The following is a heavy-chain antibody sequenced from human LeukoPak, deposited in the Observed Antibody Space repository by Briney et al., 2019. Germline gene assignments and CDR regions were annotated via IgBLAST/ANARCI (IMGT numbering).Heavy chain of an antibody. CDR3: ARSPKRGSGWLHDAFDI. V-gene: IGHV4-4*02. J-gene: IGHJ3*02. CDR1: GGSISSSNW. CDR2: IYHSGST. D-gene: IGHD6-19*01. Sequence: SETLSLTCTVSGGSISSSNWWSWVRQPPGKGLEWIGEIYHSGSTNYNPSLKSRVTMSVDKSKNQFSLKLSSVTAADTAVYYCARSPKRGSGWLHDAFDIWGQGTMVTVSS.